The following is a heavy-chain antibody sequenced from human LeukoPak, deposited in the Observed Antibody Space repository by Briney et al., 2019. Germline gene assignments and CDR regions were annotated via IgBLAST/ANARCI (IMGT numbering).Heavy chain of an antibody. D-gene: IGHD3-22*01. Sequence: SETLSLTCAVYGGSFSGYYWSWIRQPPGKGLEWIGEINHSGSTNYNPSLKSRVTISVDTSKNQFSLKLSSVTAADTAVYYCARKVTYYYDSSGYYNAYYYYYMDVWGKGTTVTVSS. V-gene: IGHV4-34*01. J-gene: IGHJ6*03. CDR2: INHSGST. CDR1: GGSFSGYY. CDR3: ARKVTYYYDSSGYYNAYYYYYMDV.